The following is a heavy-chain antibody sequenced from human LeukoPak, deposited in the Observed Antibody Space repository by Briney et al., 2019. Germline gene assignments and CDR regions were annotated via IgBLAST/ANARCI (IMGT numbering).Heavy chain of an antibody. Sequence: PGGSLRLSCTASGFTFSSYWMSWVRQAPGKGLEWVANIRQDGGLKHYVDSVKGRFTISRDNAENSLYLQMNSLRAEDTAVYYCARDEYCSGGSCYSPHAFDIWGQGTMVTVSS. CDR2: IRQDGGLK. D-gene: IGHD2-15*01. CDR1: GFTFSSYW. V-gene: IGHV3-7*01. CDR3: ARDEYCSGGSCYSPHAFDI. J-gene: IGHJ3*02.